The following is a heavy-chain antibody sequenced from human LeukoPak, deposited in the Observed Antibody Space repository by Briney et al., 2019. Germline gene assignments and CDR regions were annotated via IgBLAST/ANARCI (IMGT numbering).Heavy chain of an antibody. Sequence: TSETLSLTCTVSGGSISGYYWSWIRQPPGKGLEWIGSIYYSGSTYYNPSLKSRVTISVDTSKNQFSLKLTSVTAADTAVYYCARHAIDGSGYYFDYFDYWGQGTLVTVSS. D-gene: IGHD3-22*01. CDR3: ARHAIDGSGYYFDYFDY. CDR1: GGSISGYY. J-gene: IGHJ4*02. CDR2: IYYSGST. V-gene: IGHV4-39*01.